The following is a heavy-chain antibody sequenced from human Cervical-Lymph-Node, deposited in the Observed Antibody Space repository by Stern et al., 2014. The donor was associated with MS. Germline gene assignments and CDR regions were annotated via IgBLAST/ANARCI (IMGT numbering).Heavy chain of an antibody. D-gene: IGHD6-19*01. V-gene: IGHV6-1*01. CDR3: ARGASSVFDF. Sequence: QSPSRGLEWLGRTYYRSRWNNDYAVSLEGRITINPDTSKNQFSLQLSSVTPEDTAVYYCARGASSVFDFWGQGTLVTVSS. CDR2: TYYRSRWNN. J-gene: IGHJ4*02.